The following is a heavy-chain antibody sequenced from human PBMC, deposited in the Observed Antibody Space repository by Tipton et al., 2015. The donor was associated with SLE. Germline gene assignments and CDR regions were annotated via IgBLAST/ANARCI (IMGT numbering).Heavy chain of an antibody. CDR2: ISSSGSTI. CDR3: ASSGRITMTSDYYYGMDV. J-gene: IGHJ6*02. CDR1: GFTFSSYE. V-gene: IGHV3-48*03. D-gene: IGHD3-22*01. Sequence: SLRLSCAASGFTFSSYEMNWVRQAPGKGLEWVSYISSSGSTIYYADSVKGRFTISRDNAKNSLYLQMNSLRAEDTAVYYCASSGRITMTSDYYYGMDVWGQGTMVTVSS.